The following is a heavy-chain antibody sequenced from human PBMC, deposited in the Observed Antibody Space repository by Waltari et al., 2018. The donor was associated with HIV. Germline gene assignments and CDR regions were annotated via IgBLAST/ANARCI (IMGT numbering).Heavy chain of an antibody. D-gene: IGHD1-26*01. CDR3: TKLTDSATTD. CDR2: IGGIGATI. V-gene: IGHV3-23*01. J-gene: IGHJ4*02. CDR1: GFIFDNHG. Sequence: EIQLLESGGGLVQPGGSLRLSCAASGFIFDNHGMSWVRQAPGKGLEWVSAIGGIGATIYYADSVNGRFTVSRDNSKNTLYLQMHSLRVEDTAVYYCTKLTDSATTDWGQGTPVTVSS.